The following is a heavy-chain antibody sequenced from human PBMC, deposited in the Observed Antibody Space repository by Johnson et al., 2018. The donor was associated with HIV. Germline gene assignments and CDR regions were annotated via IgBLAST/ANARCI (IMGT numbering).Heavy chain of an antibody. CDR2: ISYDGSNK. J-gene: IGHJ3*02. Sequence: QMLLVESGGGVVQPGRSLRLSCAASGFTFSSYAMHWVRQAPGKGLEWVAVISYDGSNKYYADSVKGRFTISRDNSKNTLYLQMNSLRAEDTALYYCARAGSSSSGPRAFDIWGQGTAVTVSS. CDR1: GFTFSSYA. CDR3: ARAGSSSSGPRAFDI. V-gene: IGHV3-30*04. D-gene: IGHD6-6*01.